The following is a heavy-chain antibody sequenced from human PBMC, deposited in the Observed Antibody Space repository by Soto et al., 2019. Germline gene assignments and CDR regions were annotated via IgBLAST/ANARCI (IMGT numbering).Heavy chain of an antibody. CDR2: IYYSGST. D-gene: IGHD3-3*01. Sequence: SETLSLTCAVYGGSFSGYYWGWIRQPPGKGLEWIGSIYYSGSTYYNPSLKSRVTISVDTSKNQFSLKLSSVTAADTAVYYCARHIPFWSGYYPLNNWFDPWGQGTLVTVSS. J-gene: IGHJ5*02. CDR1: GGSFSGYY. CDR3: ARHIPFWSGYYPLNNWFDP. V-gene: IGHV4-39*01.